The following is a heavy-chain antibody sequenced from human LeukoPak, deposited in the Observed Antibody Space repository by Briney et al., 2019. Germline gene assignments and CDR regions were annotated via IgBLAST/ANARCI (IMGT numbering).Heavy chain of an antibody. CDR3: EIYTGYDSF. CDR2: MSPDSGYT. D-gene: IGHD5-12*01. J-gene: IGHJ4*02. V-gene: IGHV1-8*01. Sequence: ASVKVSCKASGYTFTSYDINWVRQATGQGPEWMGWMSPDSGYTGYAQTFQGRVTLTRNTSVSTAFMELSGLRSEDTAVYYCEIYTGYDSFWGQGTLVTVSS. CDR1: GYTFTSYD.